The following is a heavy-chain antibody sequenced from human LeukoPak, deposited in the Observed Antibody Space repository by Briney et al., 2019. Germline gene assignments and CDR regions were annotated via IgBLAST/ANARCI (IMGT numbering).Heavy chain of an antibody. J-gene: IGHJ5*02. V-gene: IGHV4-59*01. CDR3: ARDGDYGSGSYNWFDP. CDR2: IYYSGST. CDR1: GGSISSYY. Sequence: PSETLSLTCTVSGGSISSYYWSWIRQPPGKGLEWIGYIYYSGSTNYNPSLKSRVTISVDTSKNQFSLKLSSVTAADTAVYYCARDGDYGSGSYNWFDPWGQGTLVTVSS. D-gene: IGHD3-10*01.